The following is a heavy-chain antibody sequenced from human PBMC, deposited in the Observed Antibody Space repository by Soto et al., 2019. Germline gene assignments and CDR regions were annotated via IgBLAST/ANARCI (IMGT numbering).Heavy chain of an antibody. CDR2: IYYSGST. V-gene: IGHV4-59*01. Sequence: PSETLSLTCTVSGGSISSYYWSWIWQPPGKGLEWIGYIYYSGSTNYNPSLKSRVTISVDTSKNQFSLKLSSVTAADTAVYYCARDGWGWVAARPDPAPNYYYYGMDVWGQGTTVTVSS. CDR1: GGSISSYY. J-gene: IGHJ6*02. D-gene: IGHD6-6*01. CDR3: ARDGWGWVAARPDPAPNYYYYGMDV.